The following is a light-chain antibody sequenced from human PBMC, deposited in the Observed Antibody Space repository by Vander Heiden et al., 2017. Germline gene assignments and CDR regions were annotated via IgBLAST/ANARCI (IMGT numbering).Light chain of an antibody. CDR3: QQYNNWRT. Sequence: EIVMTQSPATLSVSPGEAATLSCRASQSGSTNLAWYQQRPGQAPRLLIYGASTRASGIPARFSGSGSGTEFTLTISSLQSEDFAVYYCQQYNNWRTFGQGTKVEIK. CDR1: QSGSTN. CDR2: GAS. V-gene: IGKV3-15*01. J-gene: IGKJ1*01.